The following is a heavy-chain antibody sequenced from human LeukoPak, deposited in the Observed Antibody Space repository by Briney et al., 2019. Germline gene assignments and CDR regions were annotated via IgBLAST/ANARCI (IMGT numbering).Heavy chain of an antibody. CDR3: ARNRQVGYCSGGSCAAYYY. J-gene: IGHJ4*02. CDR2: IIPILGIA. D-gene: IGHD2-15*01. Sequence: ASVTVSCTASGGTFSSYAISWVRQAPGQGLEWMGRIIPILGIANYAQKFQGRVTITADKSTSTAYMELSSLRSEDTAVYYCARNRQVGYCSGGSCAAYYYWGQGTLVTVSS. V-gene: IGHV1-69*10. CDR1: GGTFSSYA.